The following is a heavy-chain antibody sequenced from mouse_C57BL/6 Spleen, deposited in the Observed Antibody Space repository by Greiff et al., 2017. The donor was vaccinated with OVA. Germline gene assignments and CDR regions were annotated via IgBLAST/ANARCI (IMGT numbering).Heavy chain of an antibody. CDR3: ARGGSHYYGEAMDY. Sequence: EVHLVESEGGLVQPGSSMKLSCTASGFTFSDYYMAWVRQVPEKGLEWVANINYDGSSTYYLDSLKSRFIISRDNAKNILYLQMSSLKSEDTATYYCARGGSHYYGEAMDYWGQGTSVTVSS. CDR2: INYDGSST. D-gene: IGHD1-1*01. V-gene: IGHV5-16*01. CDR1: GFTFSDYY. J-gene: IGHJ4*01.